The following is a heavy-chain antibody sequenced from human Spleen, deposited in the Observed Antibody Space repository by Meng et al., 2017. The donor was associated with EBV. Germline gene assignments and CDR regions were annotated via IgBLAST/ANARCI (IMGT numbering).Heavy chain of an antibody. CDR2: INTDGSST. J-gene: IGHJ4*02. D-gene: IGHD2-8*01. V-gene: IGHV3-74*01. Sequence: GRVVEFWGGLVQPGGSLGLSWSASGFTFSSYWMHWVRQAPGKGLVWVSRINTDGSSTSYADSVKGRFSVSRDNVKNTLDLQMNSLRAEDTAVYYCATNKMVYWGQGTLVTVSS. CDR3: ATNKMVY. CDR1: GFTFSSYW.